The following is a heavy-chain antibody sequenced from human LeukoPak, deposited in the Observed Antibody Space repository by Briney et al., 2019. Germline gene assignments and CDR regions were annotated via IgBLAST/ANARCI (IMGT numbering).Heavy chain of an antibody. D-gene: IGHD6-19*01. CDR1: GFTFSSYW. CDR3: ARDPVGAGTFWSYFDY. CDR2: IKQDGSEK. V-gene: IGHV3-7*01. Sequence: PGGSLRLSCAASGFTFSSYWMSWVRQAPGKGLEWVANIKQDGSEKYYVDSVKGRFTISRDNAKNSLYLQMNSLRAEDTAVYYCARDPVGAGTFWSYFDYWGQGTLVTVSS. J-gene: IGHJ4*02.